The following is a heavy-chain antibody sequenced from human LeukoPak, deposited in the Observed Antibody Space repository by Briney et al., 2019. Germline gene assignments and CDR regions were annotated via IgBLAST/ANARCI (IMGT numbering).Heavy chain of an antibody. D-gene: IGHD5-24*01. J-gene: IGHJ3*02. CDR1: GYTFTMYY. V-gene: IGHV1-46*04. Sequence: ASVKVSCKASGYTFTMYYIHWVRQAPGQGLEWMGMINPNDGATTYAQRLQGRVTMTRDMSTTTVYMDLRSLRSEDTAVYFCARGGPGVDGYNYAFDIWGQGTRVTVSS. CDR2: INPNDGAT. CDR3: ARGGPGVDGYNYAFDI.